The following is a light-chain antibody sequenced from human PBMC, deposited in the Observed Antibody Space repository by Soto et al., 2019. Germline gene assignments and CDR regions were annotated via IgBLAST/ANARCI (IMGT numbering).Light chain of an antibody. Sequence: EIVLTQSPGTLSLSPGERATLSCRASQSVSNTYLAWYQQKPGQAPRLLIYAASSRASGVPDRFSGSGSGTDFTLTISSLEPDDFAVYYCQQYSSSGTFGQGTKVDIK. CDR2: AAS. CDR1: QSVSNTY. CDR3: QQYSSSGT. V-gene: IGKV3-20*01. J-gene: IGKJ1*01.